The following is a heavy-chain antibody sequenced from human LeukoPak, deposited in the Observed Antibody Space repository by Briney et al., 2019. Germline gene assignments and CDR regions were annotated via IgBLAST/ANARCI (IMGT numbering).Heavy chain of an antibody. J-gene: IGHJ4*02. CDR1: GFTFDDYA. V-gene: IGHV3-43D*03. CDR2: ISRDGGTT. CDR3: AKDFSLRGLRGFFDY. D-gene: IGHD4-23*01. Sequence: PGGSLRLSCAASGFTFDDYAMHWVRQAPGKGLEWVSLISRDGGTTYYADSVKGRFTISRDNSKNSLYLQMNSLRAEDTAFYYCAKDFSLRGLRGFFDYWGQGPVVTVSS.